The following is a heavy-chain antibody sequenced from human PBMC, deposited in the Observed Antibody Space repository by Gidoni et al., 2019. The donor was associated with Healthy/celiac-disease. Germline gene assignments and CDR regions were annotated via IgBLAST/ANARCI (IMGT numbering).Heavy chain of an antibody. J-gene: IGHJ5*02. CDR1: AYPFTAYD. Sequence: QVHLVQSGAELNNPGASVQVSCKASAYPFTAYDMHWVRQAPGQGREWMGIINPSGGSKSYAKKFQGRVTMTRDTSKSTVYMELSSLRSEDTAVYYWARSECSGGSCYHNWFDPWGQGTLVTVSS. V-gene: IGHV1-46*01. CDR2: INPSGGSK. D-gene: IGHD2-15*01. CDR3: ARSECSGGSCYHNWFDP.